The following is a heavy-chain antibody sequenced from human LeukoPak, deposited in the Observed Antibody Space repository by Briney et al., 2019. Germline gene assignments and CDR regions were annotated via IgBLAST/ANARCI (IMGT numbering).Heavy chain of an antibody. CDR2: ISSGSSNI. J-gene: IGHJ4*02. V-gene: IGHV3-48*01. CDR1: GFTFSSYA. CDR3: AKGSGGYGSGSYYIGY. Sequence: GGSLRLSCAASGFTFSSYAMSWVRQAPGKGLEWVSYISSGSSNIWYADSVKGRFTISRDDAKNSLYLQMNSLRAQDTAVYYCAKGSGGYGSGSYYIGYWGQGTLVTVSS. D-gene: IGHD3-10*01.